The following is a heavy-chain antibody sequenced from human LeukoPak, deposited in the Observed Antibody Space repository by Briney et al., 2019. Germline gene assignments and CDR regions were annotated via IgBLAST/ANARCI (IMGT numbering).Heavy chain of an antibody. Sequence: PSETLSLTCTVSGGSISSSSYYWGWIRQPPGKGLEWIGSIYYSGSTYYNPSLKSRVTISVDTSKNQFSLKLSSVTAADTDVYYCARLWQNWFDPWGQGTLVTVSS. CDR2: IYYSGST. J-gene: IGHJ5*02. V-gene: IGHV4-39*01. CDR1: GGSISSSSYY. CDR3: ARLWQNWFDP.